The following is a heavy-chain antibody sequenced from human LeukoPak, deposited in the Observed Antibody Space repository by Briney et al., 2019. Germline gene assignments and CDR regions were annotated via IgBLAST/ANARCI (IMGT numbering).Heavy chain of an antibody. J-gene: IGHJ6*02. CDR2: INTNTGNP. CDR3: ARDGVNYDILTGYYSPNGMDV. Sequence: ASVKVSCKASGYTFTSYAMSWVRQAPGQGLEWMGWINTNTGNPTYAQGFTGRFVFSLDTSVSTAYLQISSLKAEDTAVYYCARDGVNYDILTGYYSPNGMDVWGQGTTVTVSS. CDR1: GYTFTSYA. D-gene: IGHD3-9*01. V-gene: IGHV7-4-1*02.